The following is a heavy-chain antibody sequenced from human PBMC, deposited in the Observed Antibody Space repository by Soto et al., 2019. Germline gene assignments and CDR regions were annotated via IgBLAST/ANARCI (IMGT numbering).Heavy chain of an antibody. CDR2: IYYSGST. CDR1: GSSIRPYY. CDR3: TRVGGYYGDYPNFDY. V-gene: IGHV4-59*01. D-gene: IGHD4-17*01. Sequence: QVQLKESGPGLVKPSETLSLTCSVSGSSIRPYYWSWIRQPPGKGLEWIGNIYYSGSTNYNPSLKSRVIISVASYKNQLSLRLNSVTAADTAVYYCTRVGGYYGDYPNFDYWGQGALVTVSS. J-gene: IGHJ4*02.